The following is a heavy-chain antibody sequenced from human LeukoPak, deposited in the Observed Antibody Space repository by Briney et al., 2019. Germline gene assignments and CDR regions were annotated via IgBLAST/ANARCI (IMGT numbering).Heavy chain of an antibody. Sequence: ASVKVSCKASGYTITGYHMYWVRHAPGQGLELMGWISPSSGGTNYAQVFQGRVTMTRDTSISTAYMELTSLTSDDTAVYYCARGRGVTTVTYSDYWGQGTLVTVSS. CDR2: ISPSSGGT. CDR1: GYTITGYH. CDR3: ARGRGVTTVTYSDY. V-gene: IGHV1-2*02. J-gene: IGHJ4*02. D-gene: IGHD4-17*01.